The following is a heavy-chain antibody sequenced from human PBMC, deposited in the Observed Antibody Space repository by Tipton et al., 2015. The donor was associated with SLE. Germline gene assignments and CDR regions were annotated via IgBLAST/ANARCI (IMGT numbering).Heavy chain of an antibody. CDR2: INHSGST. D-gene: IGHD3-16*01. J-gene: IGHJ6*03. Sequence: LRLSCTVSGGSTSSGSYYWSWIRQPPGKGLEWIGEINHSGSTNFNPSLKSRVTISVDTSKNQFSLKLSSVTAADTAVYYCARQNPGGYMDVWGKGTTVTVSS. V-gene: IGHV4-39*07. CDR3: ARQNPGGYMDV. CDR1: GGSTSSGSYY.